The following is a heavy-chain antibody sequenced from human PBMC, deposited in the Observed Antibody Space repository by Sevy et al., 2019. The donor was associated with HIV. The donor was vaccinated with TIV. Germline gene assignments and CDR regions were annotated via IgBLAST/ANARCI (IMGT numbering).Heavy chain of an antibody. D-gene: IGHD6-19*01. CDR3: ARDPGIAVAGFDY. CDR2: IYYSGST. J-gene: IGHJ4*02. Sequence: SDTLSLTCTVSGGSISSYYWSWIRQPPGKGLEWIGYIYYSGSTNYNPSLKSRVTISVDTSKNQFSLKLSSVTAADTAVYYCARDPGIAVAGFDYWGQGTLVTVSS. CDR1: GGSISSYY. V-gene: IGHV4-59*13.